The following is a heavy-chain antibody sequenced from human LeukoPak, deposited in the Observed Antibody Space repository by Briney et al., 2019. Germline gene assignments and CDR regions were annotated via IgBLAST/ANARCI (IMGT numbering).Heavy chain of an antibody. V-gene: IGHV1-18*01. Sequence: ASVKVSCKASGYTFTSYGISGVRQAPGQGLDCMGWINPYNGKRNYALKVQGRVTMTTDTSTSTAYLELRSLRSDDTAIYYCAREIYGRFDYWGQGTLVTVSS. CDR1: GYTFTSYG. D-gene: IGHD4-17*01. J-gene: IGHJ4*02. CDR3: AREIYGRFDY. CDR2: INPYNGKR.